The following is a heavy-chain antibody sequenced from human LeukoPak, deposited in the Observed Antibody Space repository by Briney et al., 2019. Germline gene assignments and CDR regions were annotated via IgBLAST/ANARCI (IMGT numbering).Heavy chain of an antibody. CDR1: GFSFSSHA. D-gene: IGHD1-26*01. CDR3: ARYSGSYYYPPAWDL. CDR2: ISISGDDT. J-gene: IGHJ4*02. V-gene: IGHV3-23*01. Sequence: GGSLRLSCATSGFSFSSHAMTWVRQAPGKGLEWLSAISISGDDTYYADSVKGRFTISRDNSKNTLYLQMDSLRADDTAVYYCARYSGSYYYPPAWDLWGQGTLVTVSS.